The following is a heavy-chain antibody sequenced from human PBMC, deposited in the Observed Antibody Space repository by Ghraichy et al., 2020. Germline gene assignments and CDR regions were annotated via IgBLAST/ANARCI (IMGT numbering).Heavy chain of an antibody. V-gene: IGHV3-30*18. CDR3: AKNPSRWFGELGY. CDR2: ISYDGSNK. J-gene: IGHJ4*02. D-gene: IGHD3-10*01. CDR1: GFTFSSYG. Sequence: GSLRLSCAASGFTFSSYGMHWVRQAPGKGLEWVAVISYDGSNKYYADSVKGRFTISRDNSKNTLYLQMNSLRAEDTAVYYCAKNPSRWFGELGYWGQGTLVTVSS.